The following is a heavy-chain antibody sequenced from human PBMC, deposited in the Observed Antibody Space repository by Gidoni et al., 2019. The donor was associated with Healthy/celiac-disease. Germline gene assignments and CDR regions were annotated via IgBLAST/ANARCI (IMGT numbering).Heavy chain of an antibody. J-gene: IGHJ5*02. CDR2: ISSSSSTI. CDR3: ARRPLQQLVHWFDP. CDR1: GFTFSSYS. Sequence: VQLVESGGGLVQPGGSLRLSCSASGFTFSSYSMNWVRQAPGKGLEWGRYISSSSSTIENADSVKGRFTISRENDKKSLCLQMNSMRAEDTAGYYCARRPLQQLVHWFDPWGQGTLVTVSS. V-gene: IGHV3-48*01. D-gene: IGHD6-13*01.